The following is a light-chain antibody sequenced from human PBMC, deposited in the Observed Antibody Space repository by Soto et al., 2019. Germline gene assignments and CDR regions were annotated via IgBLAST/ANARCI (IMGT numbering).Light chain of an antibody. Sequence: QSVLTQPPSVSGAPGQRVTISCTGSSSNIGAGHDVHWYQHLPGTAPKLLIYANSNRPSGVPDRFSGSKSGTSASLAITGLQAEDEADYYCQSYDSSLTGSVFGGGTKLTVL. V-gene: IGLV1-40*01. J-gene: IGLJ2*01. CDR3: QSYDSSLTGSV. CDR2: ANS. CDR1: SSNIGAGHD.